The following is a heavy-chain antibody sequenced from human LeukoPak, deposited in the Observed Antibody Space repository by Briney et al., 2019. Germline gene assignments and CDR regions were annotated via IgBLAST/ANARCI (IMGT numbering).Heavy chain of an antibody. Sequence: SVTVSCKASGGTFSSYAISWVRQAPRQGLEWMGGINPIFGTADYAQKFQGRVTITADESTSTAYMELSSLRSEDTAVYYCARDLVAGRGPAMWAFDIWGQGTMVTVSS. J-gene: IGHJ3*02. CDR2: INPIFGTA. D-gene: IGHD6-19*01. V-gene: IGHV1-69*13. CDR3: ARDLVAGRGPAMWAFDI. CDR1: GGTFSSYA.